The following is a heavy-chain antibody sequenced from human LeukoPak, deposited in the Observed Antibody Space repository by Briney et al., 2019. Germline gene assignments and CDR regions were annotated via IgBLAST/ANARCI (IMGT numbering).Heavy chain of an antibody. CDR3: ATPKQEGKGRWYHDL. CDR1: GFSFSKYW. Sequence: GGSLRLSCLASGFSFSKYWMTWARQSPGKGLEWLAIIGQDGSEQKYVDSVKGRFTISRDNAKNSLYLQMNRLRVEDTAVYYCATPKQEGKGRWYHDLWGRGTMVTVSP. V-gene: IGHV3-7*01. D-gene: IGHD1-26*01. J-gene: IGHJ2*01. CDR2: IGQDGSEQ.